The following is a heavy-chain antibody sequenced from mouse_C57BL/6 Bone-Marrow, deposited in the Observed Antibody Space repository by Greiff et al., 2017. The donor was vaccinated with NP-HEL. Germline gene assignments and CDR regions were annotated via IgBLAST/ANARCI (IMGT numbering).Heavy chain of an antibody. D-gene: IGHD4-1*01. CDR1: GYTFTDYY. CDR2: INPNNGGT. Sequence: VQLQQSGPELVKPGASVKISCKASGYTFTDYYMNWVKQSHGKSLEWIGDINPNNGGTSYNQKFKGKATLTVDKSSSTAYMELRSLTSEDSAVYYCARLKLGRGDFDYWGQGTTLTVSS. J-gene: IGHJ2*01. V-gene: IGHV1-26*01. CDR3: ARLKLGRGDFDY.